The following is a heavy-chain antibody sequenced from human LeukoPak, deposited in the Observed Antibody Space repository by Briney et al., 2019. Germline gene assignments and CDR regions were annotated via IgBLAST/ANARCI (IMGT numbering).Heavy chain of an antibody. CDR1: AFTLSNYS. CDR3: ARLFWNGYYPISFDHYYGMDV. Sequence: GSLRLSCAASAFTLSNYSMAWVRQAPGKGLEWISYISSSSRTIYYADSVKGRFTISRDNAKNSLSVQMTTLRAEDTAVYYCARLFWNGYYPISFDHYYGMDVWGQGATVTVPS. J-gene: IGHJ6*02. D-gene: IGHD3-3*01. CDR2: ISSSSRTI. V-gene: IGHV3-48*01.